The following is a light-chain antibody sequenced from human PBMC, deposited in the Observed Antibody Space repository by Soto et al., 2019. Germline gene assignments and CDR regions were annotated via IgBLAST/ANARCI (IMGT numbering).Light chain of an antibody. CDR2: AAS. CDR3: QQSYSTLIT. J-gene: IGKJ5*01. V-gene: IGKV1-39*01. CDR1: QSISSY. Sequence: DIQMTQSPCSLSASVGDRVTITCRASQSISSYLNWYQQKPGKAPKLLIYAASSLQSGVPSRFSGSGSGTDFTLTISSLQPEDFATYYCQQSYSTLITFGQGTR.